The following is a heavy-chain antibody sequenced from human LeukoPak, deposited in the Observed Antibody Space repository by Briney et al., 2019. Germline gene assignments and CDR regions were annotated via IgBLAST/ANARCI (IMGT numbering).Heavy chain of an antibody. CDR1: GGSISSSSYY. J-gene: IGHJ4*02. CDR3: ARQKGYSSGWYFDY. Sequence: SETLSLTCTVSGGSISSSSYYWGWIRQPPGKGLEWIGCIYYSESTYYNPSLKSRVTISVDTSKNQFSLKLSSVTAADTAVYYCARQKGYSSGWYFDYWGQGTLVTVSS. D-gene: IGHD6-19*01. CDR2: IYYSEST. V-gene: IGHV4-39*01.